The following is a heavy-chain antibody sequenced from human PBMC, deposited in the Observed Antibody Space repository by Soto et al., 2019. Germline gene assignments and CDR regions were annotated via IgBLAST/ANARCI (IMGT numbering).Heavy chain of an antibody. CDR2: IKQDGSEK. Sequence: GGSLRLSCAASGFTFSSYWMSWVRQAPGKGLEWVANIKQDGSEKYYVDSVKGRFTISRDNAKNSLYLQMNSLRAEDTAVYYCARDRRNKWKEYNWFDPWGQGTLVTVSS. J-gene: IGHJ5*02. V-gene: IGHV3-7*03. CDR1: GFTFSSYW. CDR3: ARDRRNKWKEYNWFDP. D-gene: IGHD1-1*01.